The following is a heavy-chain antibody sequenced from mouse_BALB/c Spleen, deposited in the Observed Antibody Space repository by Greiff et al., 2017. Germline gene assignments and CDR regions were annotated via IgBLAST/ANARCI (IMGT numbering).Heavy chain of an antibody. V-gene: IGHV1-15*01. CDR3: TRGDTTAPY. CDR1: GYTFTDYE. CDR2: IDPETGGT. D-gene: IGHD1-2*01. J-gene: IGHJ3*01. Sequence: VQLQQSGAELVRPGASVTLSCKASGYTFTDYEMHWVKQTPVHGLEWIGAIDPETGGTAYNQKFKGKATLTADKSSSTAYMELRSLTSEDSAVYYCTRGDTTAPYWGQGTLVTVSA.